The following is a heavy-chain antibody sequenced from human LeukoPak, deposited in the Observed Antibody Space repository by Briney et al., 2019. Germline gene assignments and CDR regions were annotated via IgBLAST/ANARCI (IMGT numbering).Heavy chain of an antibody. Sequence: ASVKVSCKASGYTFTGYYMHWVRQAPRQGLGWMGRINPNSGGTNYAQKFQGRVTMTRDTSISTAYMELSRLRSDDTAVYYCARGNRYSSSQFDYWGQGTLVTVSS. CDR2: INPNSGGT. CDR1: GYTFTGYY. V-gene: IGHV1-2*06. CDR3: ARGNRYSSSQFDY. J-gene: IGHJ4*02. D-gene: IGHD6-13*01.